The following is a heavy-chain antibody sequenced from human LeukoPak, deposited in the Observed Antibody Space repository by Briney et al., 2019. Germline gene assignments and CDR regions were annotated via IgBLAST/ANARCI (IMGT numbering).Heavy chain of an antibody. CDR3: ARMDFWSGYGFDY. CDR1: GGSISSYY. V-gene: IGHV4-59*08. D-gene: IGHD3-3*01. CDR2: IYYSGST. Sequence: PSETVSLTCTVSGGSISSYYWSWIRQPPGKGPEWIGYIYYSGSTNYNPSLKSRVTISVDTSKNQFSLKLSSVTAADTAVYYCARMDFWSGYGFDYWGQGTLVTVSS. J-gene: IGHJ4*02.